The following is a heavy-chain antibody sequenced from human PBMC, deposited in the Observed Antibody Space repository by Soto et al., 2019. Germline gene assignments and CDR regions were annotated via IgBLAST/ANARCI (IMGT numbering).Heavy chain of an antibody. CDR2: TGGSDRTT. D-gene: IGHD1-20*01. CDR1: GFTFSIYA. CDR3: ATVHNTSRSFDY. J-gene: IGHJ4*02. V-gene: IGHV3-23*01. Sequence: VGSLRLSCAASGFTFSIYAMTWVRQAPGKGLEWVSTTGGSDRTTYYADSVKGRFTVSRDNSKITLDLQMSSLRAEDTAVYYCATVHNTSRSFDYWGQGTLVTVSS.